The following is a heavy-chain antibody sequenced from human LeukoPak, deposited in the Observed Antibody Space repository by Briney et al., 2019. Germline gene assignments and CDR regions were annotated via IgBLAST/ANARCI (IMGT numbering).Heavy chain of an antibody. V-gene: IGHV1-46*01. CDR1: GYTFTSYY. J-gene: IGHJ1*01. CDR2: INLSGGST. Sequence: ASVKLSCKASGYTFTSYYMHWVRQAPGQGIERMGIINLSGGSTSYAQKFQGRVTMTRDTATSTVYMELSSLRSEDTAVYYCARVDYGDYAAYFQHWGQGTLVTVSS. CDR3: ARVDYGDYAAYFQH. D-gene: IGHD4-17*01.